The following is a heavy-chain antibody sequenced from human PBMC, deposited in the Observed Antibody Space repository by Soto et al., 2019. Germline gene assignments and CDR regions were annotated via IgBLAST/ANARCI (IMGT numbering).Heavy chain of an antibody. CDR1: GFTFDDYA. Sequence: EVQLVESGGGLVQPGRSLRLSCAASGFTFDDYAMHWVRQAPGKGLEWVSGISWNSGSIGYADSVKGRFTISRDNAKNSLYLQMNSLRAEDTALYYCAKDFRSTAMANFDYWGQGTLVTVSS. V-gene: IGHV3-9*01. J-gene: IGHJ4*02. CDR3: AKDFRSTAMANFDY. D-gene: IGHD5-18*01. CDR2: ISWNSGSI.